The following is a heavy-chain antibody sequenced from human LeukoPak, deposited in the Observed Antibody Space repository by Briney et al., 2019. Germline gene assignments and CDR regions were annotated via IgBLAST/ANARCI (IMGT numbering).Heavy chain of an antibody. Sequence: ASVKVSCKASGYTFTSYDINWVRQATGQGLEWMGWMNPNSGNTGYAQKFQGRVTMTRNTSISTAYMELSSLRSEDTAVYYCARFRYYYGSGSYPPFDYWGQGTLVTVSS. CDR2: MNPNSGNT. V-gene: IGHV1-8*01. CDR3: ARFRYYYGSGSYPPFDY. D-gene: IGHD3-10*01. J-gene: IGHJ4*02. CDR1: GYTFTSYD.